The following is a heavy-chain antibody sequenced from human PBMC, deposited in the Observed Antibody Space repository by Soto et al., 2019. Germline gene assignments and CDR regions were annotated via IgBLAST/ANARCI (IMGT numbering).Heavy chain of an antibody. CDR1: GGSSSSGGYS. V-gene: IGHV4-30-2*01. CDR2: IYHSGST. Sequence: SETLSLTCAVSGGSSSSGGYSWSWIRQPPGKGLESIGYIYHSGSTYYNPSLKSRVTISVDRSKNQFSLKLSSVTAADTAVYYCARGMTTVTTFDYWGQGTLVTVSS. D-gene: IGHD4-17*01. J-gene: IGHJ4*02. CDR3: ARGMTTVTTFDY.